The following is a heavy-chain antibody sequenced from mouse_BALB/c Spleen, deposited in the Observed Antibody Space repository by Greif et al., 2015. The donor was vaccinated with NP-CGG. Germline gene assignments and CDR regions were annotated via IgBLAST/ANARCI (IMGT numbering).Heavy chain of an antibody. J-gene: IGHJ3*01. CDR1: GYTFTSYY. V-gene: IGHV1S81*02. D-gene: IGHD2-14*01. Sequence: VQLQQSGAELVKPGASVKLSCKASGYTFTSYYMYWVKQRPGQGLEWIGEINPSNGGTNFNEKFKSKATLTVDKSSSTAYMQLSSLTSEDSAVYYCTRSYYRYDVWFAYWGQGTLVTVSA. CDR2: INPSNGGT. CDR3: TRSYYRYDVWFAY.